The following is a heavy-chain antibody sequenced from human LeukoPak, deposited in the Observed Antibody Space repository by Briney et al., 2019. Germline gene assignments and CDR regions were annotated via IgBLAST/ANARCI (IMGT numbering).Heavy chain of an antibody. CDR1: GFTFNNYW. V-gene: IGHV3-74*01. Sequence: GGSLRVSCAASGFTFNNYWMQWVRQAPGKGLVWVSRINSDGSSTRDADSVKGRFTISRDNAKNTLYLQMNSLRAEDTAVYYCARAYSYSSGYGYWGQGTLVTVSS. CDR3: ARAYSYSSGYGY. J-gene: IGHJ4*02. CDR2: INSDGSST. D-gene: IGHD6-19*01.